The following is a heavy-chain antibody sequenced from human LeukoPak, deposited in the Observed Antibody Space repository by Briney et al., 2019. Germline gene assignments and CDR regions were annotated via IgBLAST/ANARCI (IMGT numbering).Heavy chain of an antibody. CDR3: ARGDYDC. CDR1: DGSISSSSYY. CDR2: IYYSGST. V-gene: IGHV4-39*01. D-gene: IGHD4-17*01. J-gene: IGHJ4*02. Sequence: PSETLSLTCAVSDGSISSSSYYWGWIRQPPGKGLEWVGTIYYSGSTYYSPSLKTRVTISVDTSKNQFSLKLSSVTAADTAVYYCARGDYDCWGQGTLVTVSS.